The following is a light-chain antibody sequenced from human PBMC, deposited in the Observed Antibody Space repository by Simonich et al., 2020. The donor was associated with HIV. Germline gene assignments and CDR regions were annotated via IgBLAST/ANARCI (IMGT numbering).Light chain of an antibody. CDR3: QQYNTYLRT. CDR2: HTS. V-gene: IGKV3D-15*01. Sequence: EIVMTQSPATLSVSPGERATLSCRASQSVSSNYLAWYQQKPGLAPRLLIYHTSNRATGIPERFSGSGSGTEFTLTISSLQPDDFATYYCQQYNTYLRTFGQGTKVEIK. CDR1: QSVSSN. J-gene: IGKJ1*01.